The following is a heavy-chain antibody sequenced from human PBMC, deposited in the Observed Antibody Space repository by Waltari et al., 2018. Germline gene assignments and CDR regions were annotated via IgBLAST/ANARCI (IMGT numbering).Heavy chain of an antibody. D-gene: IGHD6-13*01. J-gene: IGHJ4*02. CDR1: GGSISSYY. Sequence: QVQLQESGPGLVKPSETLSLTCTVSGGSISSYYWSWIRQPPGKGLEWIGYIYYSGSTNYNPSLKSRVTISVDTSKNQFSLKLSSVTAADTAVYYCARQIVGIAGFDYWGQGTLVTVSS. CDR2: IYYSGST. V-gene: IGHV4-59*01. CDR3: ARQIVGIAGFDY.